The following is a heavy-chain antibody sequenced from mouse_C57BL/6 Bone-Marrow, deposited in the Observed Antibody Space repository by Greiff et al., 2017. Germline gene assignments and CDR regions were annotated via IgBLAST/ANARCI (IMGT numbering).Heavy chain of an antibody. J-gene: IGHJ4*01. CDR3: ARGRGLRPYYYAMDY. Sequence: VQLQQSGAELARPGASVQLSCKASGYTFTSYGISWVKQRTGQGLEWIGEIYPRSGNTYYNEKFKGKATLTADKSSSTAYMELRSLTSEDSAVYFCARGRGLRPYYYAMDYWGQGTSVTVSS. D-gene: IGHD2-4*01. CDR2: IYPRSGNT. V-gene: IGHV1-81*01. CDR1: GYTFTSYG.